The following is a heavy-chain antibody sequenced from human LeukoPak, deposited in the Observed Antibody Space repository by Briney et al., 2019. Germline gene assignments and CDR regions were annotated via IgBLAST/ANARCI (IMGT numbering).Heavy chain of an antibody. CDR2: TYYSGST. Sequence: SETLSLTCTVSGGSISSYYWSWIRQPPGKGLEWIGYTYYSGSTNYNPSLKSRVTISVDTSKNQFSLKLSSVTAADTAVYYCARFGCSSTSCYTPYNWFDPWGQGTLVTVSS. J-gene: IGHJ5*02. CDR3: ARFGCSSTSCYTPYNWFDP. V-gene: IGHV4-59*01. D-gene: IGHD2-2*02. CDR1: GGSISSYY.